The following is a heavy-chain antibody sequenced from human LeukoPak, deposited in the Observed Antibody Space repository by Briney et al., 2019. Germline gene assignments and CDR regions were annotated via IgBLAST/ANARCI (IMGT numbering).Heavy chain of an antibody. Sequence: GGSLRLSCAASGFTFSSYAMSWVRQAPGKGLEWVSAISGSGGSTYYADSVKGRFTISRDDSKNTLYLQMNSLRIEDTAMYYCTTDPPGDYWGQGNLVTVSS. CDR3: TTDPPGDY. J-gene: IGHJ4*02. CDR1: GFTFSSYA. CDR2: ISGSGGST. V-gene: IGHV3-23*01.